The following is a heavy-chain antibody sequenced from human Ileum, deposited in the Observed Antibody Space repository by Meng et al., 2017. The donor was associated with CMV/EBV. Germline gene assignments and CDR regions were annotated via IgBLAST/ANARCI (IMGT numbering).Heavy chain of an antibody. CDR1: GRVSNYG. J-gene: IGHJ4*02. V-gene: IGHV1-69*05. CDR3: ATGSRDGLQLIWDYFDY. Sequence: GRVSNYGVSWVRQATGQGIEWMGGIIHIYGTTNYAQKDQGRVTITTDESTSTAYMELSSLSSEDAAIYYCATGSRDGLQLIWDYFDYWGQGTLVTVSS. CDR2: IIHIYGTT. D-gene: IGHD1-26*01.